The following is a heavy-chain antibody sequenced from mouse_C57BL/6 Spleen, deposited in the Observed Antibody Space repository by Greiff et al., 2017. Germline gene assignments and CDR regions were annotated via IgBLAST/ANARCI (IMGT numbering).Heavy chain of an antibody. J-gene: IGHJ4*01. CDR3: ARHGSSPYAMDY. CDR1: GYTFTSYW. Sequence: QVQLQQPGAELVKPGASVKLSCKASGYTFTSYWMQWVKQRPGQGLEWIGEIDPSDSYTNYNQKFKGKATLTVDTSSSTAYMQLSSLTSEDSAVYYCARHGSSPYAMDYWGQGTSVTGSS. CDR2: IDPSDSYT. V-gene: IGHV1-50*01. D-gene: IGHD1-1*01.